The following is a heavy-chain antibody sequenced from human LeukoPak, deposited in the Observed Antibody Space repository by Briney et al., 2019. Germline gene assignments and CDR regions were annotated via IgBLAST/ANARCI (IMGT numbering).Heavy chain of an antibody. V-gene: IGHV3-66*01. J-gene: IGHJ6*02. CDR1: GFTVSNNY. CDR2: IYSGGST. CDR3: AGFSHKGV. Sequence: GGSLRLSCAAPGFTVSNNYMSWVRQAPGRGLEWVALIYSGGSTYYADFVKGRFTISRDNSKNTLYLQMSSLRAEDTAVYYCAGFSHKGVWGQGTTVTVSS.